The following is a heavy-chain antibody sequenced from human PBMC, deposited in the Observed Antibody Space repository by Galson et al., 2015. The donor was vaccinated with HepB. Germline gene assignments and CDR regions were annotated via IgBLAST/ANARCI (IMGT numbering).Heavy chain of an antibody. CDR3: AREIDPTYDSGSYYPPIVGYYGMDV. Sequence: SVKVSCKASGYTFTSYGISWVRQAPGQGLEWMGWISAYNGNTNYAQTLQGRVTMTTDTSKSTAYMELRSLRSDDTAVYYCAREIDPTYDSGSYYPPIVGYYGMDVWGQGTTVTVSS. CDR2: ISAYNGNT. D-gene: IGHD3-10*01. V-gene: IGHV1-18*04. J-gene: IGHJ6*02. CDR1: GYTFTSYG.